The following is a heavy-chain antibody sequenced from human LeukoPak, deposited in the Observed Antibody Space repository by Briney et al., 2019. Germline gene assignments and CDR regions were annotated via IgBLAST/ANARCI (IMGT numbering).Heavy chain of an antibody. J-gene: IGHJ4*02. CDR2: INPNSGGT. CDR3: ARDVVGMLYEISEFDY. CDR1: GYTFTGYY. V-gene: IGHV1-2*02. D-gene: IGHD2-8*01. Sequence: ASVKVSCKASGYTFTGYYMHWVRQAPGQGLEWMGWINPNSGGTNYAQKFQGRVTMTGDTSISIAYMELSRLRSDDTAVYYCARDVVGMLYEISEFDYWGQGTLVTVSS.